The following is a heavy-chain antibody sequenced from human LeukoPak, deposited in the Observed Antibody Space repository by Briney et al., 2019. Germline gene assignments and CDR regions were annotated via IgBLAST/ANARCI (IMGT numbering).Heavy chain of an antibody. CDR1: GFTFSSYS. V-gene: IGHV3-21*01. D-gene: IGHD2-15*01. CDR2: ISSSSSYI. J-gene: IGHJ6*02. CDR3: ARDAPVVAATYYYYYYGMDV. Sequence: PGGSLRLSCAASGFTFSSYSMNWVRQAPGKGLEWVSSISSSSSYIYYADSVKGRFTISRDNAKNSLYLQMNSLRAGDTAVYYCARDAPVVAATYYYYYYGMDVWGQGTTVTVSS.